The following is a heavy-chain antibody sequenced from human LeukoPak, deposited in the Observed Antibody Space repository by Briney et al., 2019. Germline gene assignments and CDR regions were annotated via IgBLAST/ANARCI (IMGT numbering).Heavy chain of an antibody. CDR2: VSTYNDNT. CDR1: GYSFTSYG. V-gene: IGHV1-18*01. Sequence: GASVKVSCKASGYSFTSYGISWVRQAPGQGLEWVGWVSTYNDNTRYARKFQGRVSMTTDTSTDTAYMELRSLRSDDTAVYYCARERYKSERAGAFDIWGQGTMVTVSS. CDR3: ARERYKSERAGAFDI. J-gene: IGHJ3*02. D-gene: IGHD1-14*01.